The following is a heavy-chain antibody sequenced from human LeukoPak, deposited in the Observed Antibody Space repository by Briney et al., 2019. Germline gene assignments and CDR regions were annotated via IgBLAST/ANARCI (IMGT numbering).Heavy chain of an antibody. CDR1: GGSISSYY. V-gene: IGHV4-59*01. D-gene: IGHD5-18*01. CDR2: IYYSGST. J-gene: IGHJ5*02. Sequence: SETLSLTCTVSGGSISSYYWSWIRQPPGKGLEWIGYIYYSGSTNYNPSLKSRVTISVDTSKNQFSLKLSSVTAADTAVYYCARTLEIIYSYGSLEWFDRWGQGTLVTVSS. CDR3: ARTLEIIYSYGSLEWFDR.